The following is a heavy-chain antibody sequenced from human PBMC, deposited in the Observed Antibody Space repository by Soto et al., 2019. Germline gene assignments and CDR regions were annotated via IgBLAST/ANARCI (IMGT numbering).Heavy chain of an antibody. J-gene: IGHJ4*02. Sequence: SETLSLTCTVSGGSISSGDYYWSWIRQPPGKGLEWIGYIHYSGSTYYNPSLKSRVTISVDTSKNQFSLKLSSVTAADTAVYYCARGDCGGDCPFDYWGQGTLVTVS. CDR1: GGSISSGDYY. D-gene: IGHD2-21*02. CDR3: ARGDCGGDCPFDY. V-gene: IGHV4-30-4*01. CDR2: IHYSGST.